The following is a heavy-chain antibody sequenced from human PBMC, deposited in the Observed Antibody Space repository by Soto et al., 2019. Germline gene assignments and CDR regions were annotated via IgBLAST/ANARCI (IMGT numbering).Heavy chain of an antibody. J-gene: IGHJ4*02. CDR1: GGSISSSNW. CDR2: IYHSGST. Sequence: QVQLQESGPGLVKPSGTLSLTCAVSGGSISSSNWWSWVRQPPGKGLEWIGEIYHSGSTNYNPSLKSRVTISVDKCKNQFSLKLSSVTAADTAVYYCATTRYYDILTGYSLGFDYWGQGTLVTVSS. CDR3: ATTRYYDILTGYSLGFDY. V-gene: IGHV4-4*02. D-gene: IGHD3-9*01.